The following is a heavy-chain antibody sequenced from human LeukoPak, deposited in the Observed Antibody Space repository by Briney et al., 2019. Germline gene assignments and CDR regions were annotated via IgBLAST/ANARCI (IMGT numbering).Heavy chain of an antibody. J-gene: IGHJ5*02. CDR2: IYHSGST. V-gene: IGHV4-4*02. D-gene: IGHD2-2*01. CDR1: GGSISSSNW. Sequence: SETLSLTCAVSGGSISSSNWWSWVRQPPGKGLEWIGEIYHSGSTNYNPSLKSRVTISVDTSKNQFSLKLSSVAAADTAVYYCARHIVVVPAAIWSWFDPWGQGTLVTVSS. CDR3: ARHIVVVPAAIWSWFDP.